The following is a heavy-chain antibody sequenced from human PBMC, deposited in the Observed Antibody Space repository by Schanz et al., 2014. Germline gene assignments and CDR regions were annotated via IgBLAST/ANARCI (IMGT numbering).Heavy chain of an antibody. J-gene: IGHJ4*02. CDR1: RFTFSDYW. CDR3: ARVGRDYISSSVLDSLHY. CDR2: ISFDGGKT. D-gene: IGHD6-6*01. V-gene: IGHV3-30*03. Sequence: QVQLVESGGGVVQPGGSLRLSCAASRFTFSDYWMSWVRQAPGKGLEWVAHISFDGGKTYYADSVKGRFTISRDNTKNTLFLQMNNLRPEDTAMYFCARVGRDYISSSVLDSLHYWGQGSLVTVS.